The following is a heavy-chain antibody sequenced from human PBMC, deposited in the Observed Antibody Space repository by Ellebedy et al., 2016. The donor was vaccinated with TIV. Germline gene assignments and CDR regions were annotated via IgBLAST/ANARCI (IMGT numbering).Heavy chain of an antibody. D-gene: IGHD3-10*01. CDR1: GGSISSGNYI. V-gene: IGHV4-30-4*08. Sequence: SETLSLXXTVSGGSISSGNYIWSWIRQPRVKGLEWFADINYRRYTDYNPFLKSRVSISLDTSKNQFSLNLSSVTAADTAVYYCAREDGPGTYQDFDKWGQGTLVTVSS. CDR2: INYRRYT. CDR3: AREDGPGTYQDFDK. J-gene: IGHJ4*02.